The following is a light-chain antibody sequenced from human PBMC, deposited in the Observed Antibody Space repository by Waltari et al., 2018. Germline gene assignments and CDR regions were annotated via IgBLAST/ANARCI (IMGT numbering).Light chain of an antibody. CDR3: QQYHTYKM. CDR2: DAS. V-gene: IGKV1-5*01. Sequence: DIQMTQSPSTLSASVGDRVTITCRASQSISSWLAWYQQKPGKAPKLLIYDASSLESGVPSRFSGSGSGTEFTLTISSLQPDDFATYYCQQYHTYKMFGQGTKVEI. J-gene: IGKJ1*01. CDR1: QSISSW.